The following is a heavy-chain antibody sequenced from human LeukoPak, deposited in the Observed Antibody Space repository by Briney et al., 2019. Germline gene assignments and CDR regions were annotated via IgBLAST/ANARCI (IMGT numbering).Heavy chain of an antibody. V-gene: IGHV3-74*01. CDR3: ARDSRGTGDY. Sequence: GGSLRLSCAASGFTFTDYWMHWVRQAPGKGLVWISRINSGGSSTSYGGSVQGRFTISRDNAKNTLYLQMNSLRAEDTAVYYCARDSRGTGDYWGQGTLVTVSS. CDR1: GFTFTDYW. D-gene: IGHD1-1*01. CDR2: INSGGSST. J-gene: IGHJ4*02.